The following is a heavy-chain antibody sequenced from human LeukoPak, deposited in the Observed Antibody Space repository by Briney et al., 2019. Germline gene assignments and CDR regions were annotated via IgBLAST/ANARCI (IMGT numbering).Heavy chain of an antibody. J-gene: IGHJ5*02. CDR1: GFTFRSYW. CDR2: IKRDGSEK. D-gene: IGHD2-15*01. V-gene: IGHV3-7*04. Sequence: GGSLRLSCAASGFTFRSYWMSWVRQAPGKGLEWVANIKRDGSEKYYVDSVKGRFTISRDNAKNSLYLQMNSLRAEDTAVYYCARGPKCSGGSCYSSWFDPWGQGTLVTVSS. CDR3: ARGPKCSGGSCYSSWFDP.